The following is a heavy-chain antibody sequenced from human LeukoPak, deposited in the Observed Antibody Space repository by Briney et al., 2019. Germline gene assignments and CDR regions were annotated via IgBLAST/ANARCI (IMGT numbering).Heavy chain of an antibody. D-gene: IGHD3-10*01. CDR2: IYSGGNT. J-gene: IGHJ6*03. CDR1: GFIVSSNY. V-gene: IGHV3-66*01. Sequence: GSLRLSCAASGFIVSSNYMTWVRQAPGKGLEWVSVIYSGGNTYYAESVKGRFTISRDNSKNTLYLQMNSLRAEDTAVYYCALTAYGSGNYYMDVWGKGTTVTISS. CDR3: ALTAYGSGNYYMDV.